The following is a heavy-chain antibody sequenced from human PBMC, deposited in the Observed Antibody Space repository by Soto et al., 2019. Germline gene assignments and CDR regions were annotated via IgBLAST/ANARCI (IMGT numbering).Heavy chain of an antibody. CDR2: IWYDGSNK. D-gene: IGHD1-26*01. Sequence: GGSLRLSCAASGFTFSSYGMHWVRQAPGKGLEWVAVIWYDGSNKYYADSVKGRFTISRDNSKNTLYLQMNSLRAEDTAVYYCARDIGGLLDFDYWGQGTLVTVSS. J-gene: IGHJ4*02. CDR1: GFTFSSYG. CDR3: ARDIGGLLDFDY. V-gene: IGHV3-33*01.